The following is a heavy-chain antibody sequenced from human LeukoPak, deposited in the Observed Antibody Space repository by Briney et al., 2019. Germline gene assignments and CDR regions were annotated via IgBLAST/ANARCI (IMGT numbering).Heavy chain of an antibody. CDR2: IYYSGST. D-gene: IGHD6-25*01. CDR3: ARGRLPLDY. Sequence: SDTLSLTCTVSGGSVSSYDWSWIRQPPGKGLEWIGYIYYSGSTNYNPSLKSRVTISIDTSKNQFSLNLSSVTAADAAVYYCARGRLPLDYWGQGTLVTVSS. CDR1: GGSVSSYD. J-gene: IGHJ4*02. V-gene: IGHV4-59*02.